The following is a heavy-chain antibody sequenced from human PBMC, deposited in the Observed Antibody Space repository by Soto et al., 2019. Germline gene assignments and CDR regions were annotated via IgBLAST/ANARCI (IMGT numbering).Heavy chain of an antibody. CDR3: ARGITGTTFGLYYYGMDV. V-gene: IGHV1-18*04. J-gene: IGHJ6*02. CDR1: GYTFTSYG. D-gene: IGHD1-7*01. Sequence: ASVKVSCKASGYTFTSYGISWVRQAPGQGLEWMGWISAYNGNTNYAQKLQGRVTMTTDTSTSTAYMGLRSLRSDDTAVYYCARGITGTTFGLYYYGMDVWGQGTTVTVSS. CDR2: ISAYNGNT.